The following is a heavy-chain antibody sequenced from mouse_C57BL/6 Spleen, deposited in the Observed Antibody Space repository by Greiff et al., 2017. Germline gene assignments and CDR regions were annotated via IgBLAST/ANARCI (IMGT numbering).Heavy chain of an antibody. CDR1: GFSLTSYG. J-gene: IGHJ1*03. D-gene: IGHD2-2*01. CDR3: AKSEGYYGYFDV. CDR2: IWSGGST. V-gene: IGHV2-4*01. Sequence: VKVVESGPGLVQPSQSLSITCTVSGFSLTSYGVHWVRQPPGKGLEWLGVIWSGGSTDYNAAFISRLSISKDNSKSQVFFKMNSLQADDTAIYYCAKSEGYYGYFDVWGTGTTVTVSS.